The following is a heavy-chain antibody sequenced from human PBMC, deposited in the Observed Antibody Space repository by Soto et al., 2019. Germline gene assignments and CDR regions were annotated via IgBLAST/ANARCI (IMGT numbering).Heavy chain of an antibody. D-gene: IGHD3-10*01. CDR2: IHYSGST. J-gene: IGHJ5*02. CDR1: GGSISGYY. CDR3: DP. Sequence: SETLSLTCTVSGGSISGYYWSWIRQSPGKGLEWIGYIHYSGSTNYNPSLKSRVTISVDTAVYYCVKPATDGSRSYYDGYWFDPWGHGTLVTVSS. V-gene: IGHV4-59*01.